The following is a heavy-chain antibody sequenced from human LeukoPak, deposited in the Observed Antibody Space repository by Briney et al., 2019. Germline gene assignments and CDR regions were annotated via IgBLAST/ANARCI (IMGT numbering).Heavy chain of an antibody. V-gene: IGHV1-8*01. CDR3: ARGGRYFDWLDY. J-gene: IGHJ4*02. CDR1: GYTFTSYD. Sequence: ASVKVSCKASGYTFTSYDINWVRQATGQGLEWMGWMNPNSGNTGYAQKFQGRVTMTRNTSISTAYMELSSLRSEDTAVYYCARGGRYFDWLDYWGQGTLVTVSS. CDR2: MNPNSGNT. D-gene: IGHD3-9*01.